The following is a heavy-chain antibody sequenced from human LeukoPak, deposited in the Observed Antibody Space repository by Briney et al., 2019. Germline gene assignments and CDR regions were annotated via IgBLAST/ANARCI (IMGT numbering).Heavy chain of an antibody. V-gene: IGHV3-53*01. CDR1: GFTVSSNY. CDR2: IYNGGST. Sequence: LPGGSLRLSCAASGFTVSSNYMSWVRQAPGKGLEWVSVIYNGGSTYYADSVKGRFTISRDNSKNTLYLQMNSLRAEDTAVYYCARSPGIAVAGAQYYYHYYGMDVWGKGTTVTVSS. D-gene: IGHD6-19*01. J-gene: IGHJ6*04. CDR3: ARSPGIAVAGAQYYYHYYGMDV.